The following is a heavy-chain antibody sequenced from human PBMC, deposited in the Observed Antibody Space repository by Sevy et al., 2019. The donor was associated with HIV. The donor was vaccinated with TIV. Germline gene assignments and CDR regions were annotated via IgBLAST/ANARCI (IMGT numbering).Heavy chain of an antibody. Sequence: ASVKVSCKASGYTFTSYGISWVRQAPGQGLEWMGWISAYNGNTNYAQKLQGRVTMTTDTSTSTAYMELRSLRSDDTAVYYCARSAAYSYGYSYYYYGMDVWGQWTTVTVSS. J-gene: IGHJ6*02. CDR3: ARSAAYSYGYSYYYYGMDV. CDR1: GYTFTSYG. CDR2: ISAYNGNT. V-gene: IGHV1-18*01. D-gene: IGHD5-18*01.